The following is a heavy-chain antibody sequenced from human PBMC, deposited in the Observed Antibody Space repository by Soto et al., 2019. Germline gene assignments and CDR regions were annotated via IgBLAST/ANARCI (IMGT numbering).Heavy chain of an antibody. J-gene: IGHJ4*02. CDR3: ARRARGYSGYDYEYYFDY. CDR2: IYYSGST. Sequence: QVQLQESGPGLVKPSETLSLTCTVSGGSISSYYWSWIRQPPGKGLEWIGYIYYSGSTNYNPSLKCRVTISVDTSKNQFSLKLSSVTAADTAVYYCARRARGYSGYDYEYYFDYWGQGTLVTVSS. V-gene: IGHV4-59*08. CDR1: GGSISSYY. D-gene: IGHD5-12*01.